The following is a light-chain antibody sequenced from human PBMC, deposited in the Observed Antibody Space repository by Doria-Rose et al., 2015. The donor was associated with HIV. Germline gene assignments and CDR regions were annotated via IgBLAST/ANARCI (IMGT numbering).Light chain of an antibody. V-gene: IGKV3-20*01. CDR2: DGS. CDR1: QSFSSTY. Sequence: TQSPGTLSLSPGERATPSCRASQSFSSTYLAWYQQKPGQAPSLLIYDGSTRATGISDRFSASGSRTDFALTINRLEPEDFALYYCHQYGTSWTFGQGTKVEI. CDR3: HQYGTSWT. J-gene: IGKJ1*01.